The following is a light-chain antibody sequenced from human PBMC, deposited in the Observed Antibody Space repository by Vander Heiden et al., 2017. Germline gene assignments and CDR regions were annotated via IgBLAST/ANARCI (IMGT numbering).Light chain of an antibody. CDR3: QTWGTGIPWV. CDR1: TGHSSYG. Sequence: QLVLTQSRSASASLGASVKLTCPLTTGHSSYGIAGNQQQPEKGPRYLMKLNSDGSHSKGDGIPDRFSGSSSGAERYLTSSSLQSEDEADYYCQTWGTGIPWVFGGGTKVTVL. CDR2: LNSDGSH. J-gene: IGLJ3*02. V-gene: IGLV4-69*01.